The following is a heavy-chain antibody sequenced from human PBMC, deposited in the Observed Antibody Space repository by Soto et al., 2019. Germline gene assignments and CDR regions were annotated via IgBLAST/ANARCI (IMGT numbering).Heavy chain of an antibody. V-gene: IGHV3-13*05. Sequence: EVQLVESGGGLVQPGGSLRLSCDASGFTFRNYDMHWVRQGTGKALEWVSGISAAGDPDYADSVEGRFTISRENAQNSFFLQINSLRVGDTAVYYCARTDRDFYGLDVWGQGTTVIVSS. CDR3: ARTDRDFYGLDV. CDR2: ISAAGDP. J-gene: IGHJ6*02. CDR1: GFTFRNYD.